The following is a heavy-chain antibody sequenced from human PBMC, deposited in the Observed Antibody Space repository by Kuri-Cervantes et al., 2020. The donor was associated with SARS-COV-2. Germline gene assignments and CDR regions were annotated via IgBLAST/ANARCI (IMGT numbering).Heavy chain of an antibody. Sequence: ASVKVSCKASGYTFTGYYMHWVRQAPGQGLEWMGWINPNSGGTNYAQKFQGRVTMTRDTSISTAYMELSRLRSDDTAVYYCARDGTEYQLLYTPDYWGQGTLVTASS. V-gene: IGHV1-2*02. D-gene: IGHD2-2*02. CDR3: ARDGTEYQLLYTPDY. CDR1: GYTFTGYY. CDR2: INPNSGGT. J-gene: IGHJ4*02.